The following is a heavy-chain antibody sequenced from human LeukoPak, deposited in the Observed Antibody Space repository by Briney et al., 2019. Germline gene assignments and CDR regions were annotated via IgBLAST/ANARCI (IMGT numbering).Heavy chain of an antibody. V-gene: IGHV3-72*01. CDR2: SRDKGRSHST. CDR1: GFTLSDHY. J-gene: IGHJ3*02. CDR3: ARYANAATIDYRRGFDI. D-gene: IGHD5-24*01. Sequence: PGGSLRLSCAASGFTLSDHYMAWVRQAAGKGLEWVGTSRDKGRSHSTEYVASVKGRFTISRDDSANSLYLQLNSLKTEDTAVYFCARYANAATIDYRRGFDIWGQGTLVTVSS.